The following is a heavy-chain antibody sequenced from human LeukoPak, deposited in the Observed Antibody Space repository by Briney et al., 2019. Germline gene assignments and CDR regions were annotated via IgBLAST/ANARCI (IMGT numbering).Heavy chain of an antibody. D-gene: IGHD3-3*01. CDR1: GFTFSSYG. CDR3: EKEGYSGKEFWSGYYTGDV. V-gene: IGHV3-30*02. CDR2: IRYDGRNK. J-gene: IGHJ6*04. Sequence: PGGSLRLSCAASGFTFSSYGMHWVRQAPGKGLEGVAFIRYDGRNKYYGDSVKGRFTISRDNSKNTLYMKMNSLRAEDTAVYYCEKEGYSGKEFWSGYYTGDVWGKGTTVIVSS.